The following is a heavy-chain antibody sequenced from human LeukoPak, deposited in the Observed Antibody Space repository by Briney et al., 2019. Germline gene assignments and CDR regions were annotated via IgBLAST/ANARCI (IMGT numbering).Heavy chain of an antibody. CDR3: ARGPWGSSSSNWFDP. V-gene: IGHV4-34*01. CDR1: GGSFSGYY. CDR2: INHSGST. J-gene: IGHJ5*02. Sequence: PSETLSLTCAVYGGSFSGYYWSWIRQPPGKGLEWIGEINHSGSTNYNPSLKSRVTISVDTSKNQFSLKLSPVTAADTAVYYCARGPWGSSSSNWFDPWGQGTLVTVSS. D-gene: IGHD6-6*01.